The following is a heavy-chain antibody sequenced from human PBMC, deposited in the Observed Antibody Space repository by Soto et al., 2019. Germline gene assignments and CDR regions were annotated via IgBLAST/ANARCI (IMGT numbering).Heavy chain of an antibody. D-gene: IGHD5-12*01. Sequence: QVHLQESGPGLVKPSETLSLTCTVSGDSIRSYYWTWIRQPPGKGLELIGYIYYSGSTRYNPSLKSRVTISVDMSKNQFSLKLSSVIAADTAVYYCARAYGGFDNGLDVWGQGTAVTVSS. CDR3: ARAYGGFDNGLDV. CDR2: IYYSGST. V-gene: IGHV4-59*01. J-gene: IGHJ6*02. CDR1: GDSIRSYY.